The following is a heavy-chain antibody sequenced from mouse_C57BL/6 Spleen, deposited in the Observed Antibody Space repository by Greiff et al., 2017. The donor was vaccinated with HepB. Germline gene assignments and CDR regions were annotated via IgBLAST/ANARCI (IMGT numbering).Heavy chain of an antibody. Sequence: QVQLKESGPELVKPGASVKISCKASGYAFSSSWMNWVKQRPGKGLEWIGRIYPGDGDTNYNGKFKGKATLTADKSSSTAYMQLSSLTSEDSAVYFCASEPAMDYWGQGTSVTVSS. V-gene: IGHV1-82*01. J-gene: IGHJ4*01. CDR2: IYPGDGDT. CDR3: ASEPAMDY. CDR1: GYAFSSSW.